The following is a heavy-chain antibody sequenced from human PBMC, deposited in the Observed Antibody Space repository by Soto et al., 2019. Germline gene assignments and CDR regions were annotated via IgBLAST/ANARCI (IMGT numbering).Heavy chain of an antibody. J-gene: IGHJ6*02. CDR3: ARLRYHYETNKRDNRDYGTDV. D-gene: IGHD3-16*01. Sequence: QVRLQESGPGLVKPSGTLSLTCGVSGDSIRSDSWWTWVRQSPGKGLEWIGGIFHSGSTNYNPSLKSRVTISVDKSKNEFSLQLTSVTAADTAVYFCARLRYHYETNKRDNRDYGTDVWGPGTTVTVSS. CDR1: GDSIRSDSW. CDR2: IFHSGST. V-gene: IGHV4-4*02.